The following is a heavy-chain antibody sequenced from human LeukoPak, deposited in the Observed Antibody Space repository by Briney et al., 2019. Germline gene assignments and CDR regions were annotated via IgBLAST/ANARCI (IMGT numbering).Heavy chain of an antibody. CDR2: IYNRGRP. D-gene: IGHD1-26*01. CDR1: GDSINTGY. CDR3: ARLIGGVGARRFDF. V-gene: IGHV4-4*09. Sequence: SSETLSLTCTVSGDSINTGYWNWIRQPPGRELEWIGYIYNRGRPNYNPSLKSRVTISMDTSNNQLSLKMASVTAADTAVYYCARLIGGVGARRFDFWGQGTLVTVSS. J-gene: IGHJ4*02.